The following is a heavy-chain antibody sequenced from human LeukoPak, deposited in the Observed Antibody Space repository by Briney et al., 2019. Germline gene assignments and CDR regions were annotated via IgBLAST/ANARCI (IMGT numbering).Heavy chain of an antibody. Sequence: GGSLRLSCAASGFTFSSYSMNWVRQAPGKGLEWVSYISSSGNTIDYADSVKGRSTISRDNAKNSLYLQMVSLRAEDTAVYYCARLRGYSYGCGDYWGQGTLVTVSS. CDR1: GFTFSSYS. V-gene: IGHV3-48*04. D-gene: IGHD5-18*01. CDR3: ARLRGYSYGCGDY. J-gene: IGHJ4*02. CDR2: ISSSGNTI.